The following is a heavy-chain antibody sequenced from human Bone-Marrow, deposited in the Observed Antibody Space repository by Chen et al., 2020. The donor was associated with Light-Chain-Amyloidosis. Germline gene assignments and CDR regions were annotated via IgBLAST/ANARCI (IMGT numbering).Heavy chain of an antibody. CDR1: GFAFSSYA. V-gene: IGHV3-23*04. CDR3: AKDISYDDILPGYPADAFDI. J-gene: IGHJ3*02. D-gene: IGHD3-9*01. Sequence: EVQLVESGGGLLQRGGSLRLSCAASGFAFSSYAMSWVRQAPGKGLEWVSTIRGSGGRRFYGESVEGRFTIYRDNSKNRLFRQMNSLGADDTAVYYCAKDISYDDILPGYPADAFDIWGQGTMVTVSS. CDR2: IRGSGGRR.